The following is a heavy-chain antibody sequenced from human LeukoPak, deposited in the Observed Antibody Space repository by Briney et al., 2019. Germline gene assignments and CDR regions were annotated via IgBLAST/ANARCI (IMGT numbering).Heavy chain of an antibody. D-gene: IGHD6-13*01. CDR2: IYHSGST. CDR3: ASSKWGVYSSSWYY. J-gene: IGHJ4*02. CDR1: GGSISSGGYY. V-gene: IGHV4-30-2*01. Sequence: PSETLSLTCTVSGGSISSGGYYWSWIRQPPGKGLEWIGYIYHSGSTYYNPSLKSRVTISVDTSKNQFSLKLSSVTAADTAVYYCASSKWGVYSSSWYYWGQGTLVTVSS.